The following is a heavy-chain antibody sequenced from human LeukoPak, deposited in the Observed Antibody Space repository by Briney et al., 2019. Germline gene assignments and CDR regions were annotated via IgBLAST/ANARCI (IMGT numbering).Heavy chain of an antibody. CDR3: ARGPGGRGGAEPTSGIAVAGTFGY. J-gene: IGHJ2*01. CDR1: GYTYTGYY. Sequence: GASVTVSCKASGYTYTGYYMHGVRQAPGQGLEGMGWINPNSGDTNYAQKFQGRLTFNRHTPIRTAHMELSALSSDDSAVYHCARGPGGRGGAEPTSGIAVAGTFGYWGRGTQVTVSS. V-gene: IGHV1-2*02. D-gene: IGHD6-19*01. CDR2: INPNSGDT.